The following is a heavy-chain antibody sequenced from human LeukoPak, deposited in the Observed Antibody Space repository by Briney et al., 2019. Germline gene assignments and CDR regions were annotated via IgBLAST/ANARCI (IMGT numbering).Heavy chain of an antibody. J-gene: IGHJ3*02. CDR3: ARRDIVVVPAAIFGAFDI. CDR1: GFGFSSYS. Sequence: GGSLRLSCATSGFGFSSYSMNWVRQAPGKGLEWVSSISSSSSDIYYADSLKGRFTISRDNAKNSLYLQMNSLRAEDTALYYCARRDIVVVPAAIFGAFDIWGQGTMVTVSS. D-gene: IGHD2-2*02. V-gene: IGHV3-21*04. CDR2: ISSSSSDI.